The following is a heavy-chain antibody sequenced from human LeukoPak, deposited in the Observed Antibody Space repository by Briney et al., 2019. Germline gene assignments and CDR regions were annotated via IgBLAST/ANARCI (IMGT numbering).Heavy chain of an antibody. J-gene: IGHJ4*02. D-gene: IGHD2-2*02. CDR3: ARDRCSSTSCYTHYFDY. Sequence: GGSLRLSCAASEFSFSNFAMYWVRQAPGKGLEWLAVISYDGSIRYYADSVKGRFTISGDTSKNTLYLQMNSLRAEDTAVYYCARDRCSSTSCYTHYFDYWGQGTLVTVSS. CDR2: ISYDGSIR. V-gene: IGHV3-30-3*01. CDR1: EFSFSNFA.